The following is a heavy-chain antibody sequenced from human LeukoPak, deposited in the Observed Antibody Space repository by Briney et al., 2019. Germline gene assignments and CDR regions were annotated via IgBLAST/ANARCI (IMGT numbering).Heavy chain of an antibody. CDR2: ISAYNGNT. V-gene: IGHV1-18*01. CDR1: GGTFSTYA. D-gene: IGHD6-19*01. CDR3: ARSPGAVAGNWYFDL. Sequence: GSSVKVSCKASGGTFSTYAISWVRQAPGQGLEWMGWISAYNGNTNYAQELQGRVTMTTDTSTSTAYMELRSLRSDDTAVYYCARSPGAVAGNWYFDLWGRGTLVTVSS. J-gene: IGHJ2*01.